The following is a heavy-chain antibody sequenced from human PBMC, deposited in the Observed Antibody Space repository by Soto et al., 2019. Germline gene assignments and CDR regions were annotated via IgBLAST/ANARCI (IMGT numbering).Heavy chain of an antibody. D-gene: IGHD3-10*01. CDR1: GGTFSSYA. Sequence: QVQLVQSGAEVKKPGSSVKVSCTASGGTFSSYAISWVRQAPGQGLEWMGGIIPIFGTANYAQKFQGRVTITADESTSTAYMELISLRSEDTAVYYCARDGSGGSGSLYDLDYWGQGTLVTVSS. V-gene: IGHV1-69*01. J-gene: IGHJ4*02. CDR3: ARDGSGGSGSLYDLDY. CDR2: IIPIFGTA.